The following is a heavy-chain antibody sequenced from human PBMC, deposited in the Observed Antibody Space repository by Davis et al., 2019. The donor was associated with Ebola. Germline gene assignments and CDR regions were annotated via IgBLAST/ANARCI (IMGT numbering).Heavy chain of an antibody. CDR3: AKARVDSGSNPIFDY. Sequence: GESLKISCAASGFTVSSNYMSWVRQAPGKGLEWVSVIYSGGSTYYADSVKGRFTISRDNSKNTLYLQMNSLRAEDTAVYYCAKARVDSGSNPIFDYWGRGTLVTVSS. CDR1: GFTVSSNY. CDR2: IYSGGST. J-gene: IGHJ4*02. V-gene: IGHV3-53*01. D-gene: IGHD1-26*01.